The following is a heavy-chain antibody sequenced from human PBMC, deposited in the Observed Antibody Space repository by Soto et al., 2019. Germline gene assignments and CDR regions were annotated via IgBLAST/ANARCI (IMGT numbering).Heavy chain of an antibody. CDR3: EHKAGRAAAMDV. J-gene: IGHJ6*02. CDR1: GFSLSTSGVG. Sequence: QITLKEFGPTLVKPTQTLTLTCTFSGFSLSTSGVGVGWIRQPPGKALECLALIYCDNDERYSPSVKNRVTITKESSKHKVVLTMTNMDPVDTGTYYCEHKAGRAAAMDVWGQGTAVTVSS. CDR2: IYCDNDE. D-gene: IGHD2-15*01. V-gene: IGHV2-5*02.